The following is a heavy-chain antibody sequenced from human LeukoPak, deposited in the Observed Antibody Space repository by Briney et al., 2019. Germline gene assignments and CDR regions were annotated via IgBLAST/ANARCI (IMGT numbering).Heavy chain of an antibody. CDR2: IGIAGDT. J-gene: IGHJ6*02. Sequence: PGGSLRLSCAASGFTFSSYDMHWVRQTIGKGLEWVSSIGIAGDTYYPGSVKGRFTISRENAKNSLYLQMNSLRVGDTAVYYCARAPPYSSASWGYYGMDVWGQGTTVTVSS. CDR1: GFTFSSYD. D-gene: IGHD6-6*01. CDR3: ARAPPYSSASWGYYGMDV. V-gene: IGHV3-13*01.